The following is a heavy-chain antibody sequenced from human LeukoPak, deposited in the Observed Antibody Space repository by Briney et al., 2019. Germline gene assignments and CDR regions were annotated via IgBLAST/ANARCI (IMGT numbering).Heavy chain of an antibody. D-gene: IGHD1-26*01. CDR1: GFTASSYT. CDR2: ISRTTGSI. Sequence: GGSLRLSCEAAGFTASSYTMNWVRQAPRKGLEWVSLISRTTGSIYYADSVRGRFAISRDSARNSVYLQMNSLRAEDTAIYYCARESILGTTTDYFDYWGQGTRVIVSS. CDR3: ARESILGTTTDYFDY. V-gene: IGHV3-48*04. J-gene: IGHJ4*02.